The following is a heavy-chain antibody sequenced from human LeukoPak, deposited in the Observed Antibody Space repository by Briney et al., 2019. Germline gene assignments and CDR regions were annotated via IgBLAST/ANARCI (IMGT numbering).Heavy chain of an antibody. J-gene: IGHJ4*02. CDR1: GFTFSSYW. CDR2: IKQDGSEK. Sequence: PGGSLRLSCAASGFTFSSYWMSWVRQAPGKGLEWVANIKQDGSEKYYVDSVKGRFTISRDNAKNSLYLQMNSLRAEDTAVYYCARYGDYVPPFFDYWGQGTLVTVSS. V-gene: IGHV3-7*01. D-gene: IGHD4-17*01. CDR3: ARYGDYVPPFFDY.